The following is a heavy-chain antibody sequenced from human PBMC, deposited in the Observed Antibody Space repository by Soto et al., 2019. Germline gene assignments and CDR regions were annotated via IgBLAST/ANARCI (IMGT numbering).Heavy chain of an antibody. D-gene: IGHD6-13*01. CDR3: ARAAIHGSSWYFWFDP. CDR2: IIPLFGTR. Sequence: QVQLVQSGSEVKMPGSSVKVSCKTSGGTFSRHAINWVRQAPGQGLEWSGGIIPLFGTRNYAQKFKGRVTISADEYTSTAYMELSSLKSVDAAVYYCARAAIHGSSWYFWFDPWGQGTLVTVSS. CDR1: GGTFSRHA. V-gene: IGHV1-69*01. J-gene: IGHJ5*02.